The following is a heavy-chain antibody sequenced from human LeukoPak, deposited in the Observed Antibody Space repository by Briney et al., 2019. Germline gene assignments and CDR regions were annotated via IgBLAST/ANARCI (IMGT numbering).Heavy chain of an antibody. D-gene: IGHD6-19*01. CDR1: GGSISSSTYY. CDR3: AADSSGWYRAEYFQH. V-gene: IGHV4-39*01. CDR2: FYYSGST. Sequence: SETLSLTCTVSGGSISSSTYYWGWIRQPPGKGLEWIGTFYYSGSTYYNPSLKSRVTISVDTSKNQFSLKLSSVTAADTAVYYCAADSSGWYRAEYFQHWGQGTLVTVSS. J-gene: IGHJ1*01.